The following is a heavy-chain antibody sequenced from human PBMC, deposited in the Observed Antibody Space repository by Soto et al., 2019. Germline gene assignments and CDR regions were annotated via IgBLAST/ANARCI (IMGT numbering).Heavy chain of an antibody. D-gene: IGHD2-21*01. CDR3: TIGSWSGEVFDI. CDR1: GGTFSTYS. V-gene: IGHV1-69*02. J-gene: IGHJ3*02. CDR2: IIPMLGIR. Sequence: QVQLVQSGAEVKKPGSSVKVSCKDSGGTFSTYSMFWVRQAPGQGLEWMGRIIPMLGIRNYAQRFQDRVTITADKYTATTNMELSSLRSEDTSLYYCTIGSWSGEVFDIWGQGTMVTVSS.